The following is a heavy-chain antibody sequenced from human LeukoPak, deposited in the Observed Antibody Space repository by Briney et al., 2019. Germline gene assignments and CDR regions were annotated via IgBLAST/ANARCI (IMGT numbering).Heavy chain of an antibody. CDR3: ARRHSGLTFDY. D-gene: IGHD5-12*01. V-gene: IGHV4-59*08. J-gene: IGHJ4*02. Sequence: SETLSLTCTVSGGSISSYYWNWIRQPPGKGLEWIGDIYYSGSTNYNPSLKSRVTISVDTSKNQFSLKLSSVTAADTAVYYCARRHSGLTFDYWGQGSLVSVSS. CDR1: GGSISSYY. CDR2: IYYSGST.